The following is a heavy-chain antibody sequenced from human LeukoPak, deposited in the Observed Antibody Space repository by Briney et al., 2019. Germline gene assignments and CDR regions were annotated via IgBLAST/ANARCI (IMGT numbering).Heavy chain of an antibody. V-gene: IGHV4-59*08. J-gene: IGHJ4*02. D-gene: IGHD1-1*01. CDR1: GASISNYY. CDR2: VSYSGRT. CDR3: ARHERGAENLDY. Sequence: SETLSLTCTVSGASISNYYWSWIRQPPGKGLECIGYVSYSGRTNHNPSLKSRVTISADTSKIQFSLKLTSVTAADTAVYYCARHERGAENLDYWGQGTLVTVSP.